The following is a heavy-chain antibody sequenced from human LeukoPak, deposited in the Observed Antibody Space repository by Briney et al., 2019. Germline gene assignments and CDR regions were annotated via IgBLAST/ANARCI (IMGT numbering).Heavy chain of an antibody. V-gene: IGHV4-38-2*02. CDR3: AREGSYYYDSSGSFDY. D-gene: IGHD3-22*01. Sequence: SETLSLTCTVSGYSISSGYYWGWIRQPPGKGLEWIGSIYHSGSTYHNPSLKSRVTISVDTSKNQFSLKLSSVTAADTAVYYCAREGSYYYDSSGSFDYWGQGTLVTVSS. CDR2: IYHSGST. CDR1: GYSISSGYY. J-gene: IGHJ4*02.